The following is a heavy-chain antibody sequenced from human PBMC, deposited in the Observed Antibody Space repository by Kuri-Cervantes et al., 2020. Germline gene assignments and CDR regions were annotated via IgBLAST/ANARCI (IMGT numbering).Heavy chain of an antibody. J-gene: IGHJ6*02. D-gene: IGHD3-10*01. Sequence: GGSLRLSCAASGFTVSNNYMSWVRQAPGKGLECVSIIYSGGKTYYTDSVKGRFTISRDNSKNTLYLQMNSLRAEDTAVYYCARGRYYYGSGSYYNPYGMDVWGQGTTVTVSS. CDR3: ARGRYYYGSGSYYNPYGMDV. CDR2: IYSGGKT. CDR1: GFTVSNNY. V-gene: IGHV3-53*01.